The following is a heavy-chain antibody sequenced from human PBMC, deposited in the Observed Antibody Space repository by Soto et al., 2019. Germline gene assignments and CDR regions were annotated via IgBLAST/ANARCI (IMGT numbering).Heavy chain of an antibody. CDR2: INRIGSA. J-gene: IGHJ5*02. Sequence: QVQLQQWGDGLLKPSETLSLTCAVYGGSFSSYYWNSIRQSPGKGLEWIGDINRIGSANYNPSLTGRVTMSVDSSKNQFYLRLTSVTAADTAMYYCARGGVDMIRGITGKRTWLDPWGQGTLVIVS. D-gene: IGHD3-10*01. CDR3: ARGGVDMIRGITGKRTWLDP. V-gene: IGHV4-34*01. CDR1: GGSFSSYY.